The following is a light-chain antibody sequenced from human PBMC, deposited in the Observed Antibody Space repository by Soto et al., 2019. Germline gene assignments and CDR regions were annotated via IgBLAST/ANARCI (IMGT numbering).Light chain of an antibody. J-gene: IGLJ1*01. CDR3: SSYNSSSTC. Sequence: QSALTQPASVSGSPGQSITISCTGTSSDVGGYNYVSWYQQHPGKAPKLMIYDVSNRPSGVSNRFSGSKSGNTASLTISGLQAEDEADYYCSSYNSSSTCFGTGTKLTVL. CDR1: SSDVGGYNY. V-gene: IGLV2-14*01. CDR2: DVS.